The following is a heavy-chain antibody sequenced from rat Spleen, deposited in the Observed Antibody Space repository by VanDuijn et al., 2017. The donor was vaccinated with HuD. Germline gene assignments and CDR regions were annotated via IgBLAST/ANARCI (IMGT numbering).Heavy chain of an antibody. J-gene: IGHJ2*01. CDR3: ARRHYGYTDYFDY. CDR2: ITSGGSNT. D-gene: IGHD1-9*01. CDR1: GFTFSNFD. Sequence: EVQLVESGGGLVRPGGSLKLSCSVSGFTFSNFDMAWVRQAPTKGLEWVATITSGGSNTYYPDSVKGRFTISRDNAKSTLSLQMDSLRSEDTATYYCARRHYGYTDYFDYWGQGVMVTVSS. V-gene: IGHV5-25*01.